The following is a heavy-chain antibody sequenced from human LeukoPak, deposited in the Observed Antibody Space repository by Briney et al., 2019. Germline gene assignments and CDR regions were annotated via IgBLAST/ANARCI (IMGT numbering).Heavy chain of an antibody. CDR2: IIPIFGTA. D-gene: IGHD2-2*02. CDR1: GGTFSSYA. J-gene: IGHJ6*02. CDR3: ARVHCSSTSCYIGYYYYGMDV. Sequence: SVKVSCKASGGTFSSYAISWVRQAPGQGLEWMGGIIPIFGTANYAQKFRGRVTITADESTSTAYMELSSLGSEDTAVYYCARVHCSSTSCYIGYYYYGMDVWGQGTTVTVSS. V-gene: IGHV1-69*13.